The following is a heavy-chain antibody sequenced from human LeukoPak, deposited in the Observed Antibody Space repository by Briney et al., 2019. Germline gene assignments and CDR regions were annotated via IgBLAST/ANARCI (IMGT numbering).Heavy chain of an antibody. V-gene: IGHV3-66*01. D-gene: IGHD3-22*01. Sequence: GGSLRLSCAASGFTVSSNYMSWVRQAPGKGLEWVSVIYSGGSTYYADSVKGRFTISRDNSKNTLYLQMNSLRAEDTAAYYCASTGDYYDSSGYYYYWGQGTLVTVSS. J-gene: IGHJ4*02. CDR3: ASTGDYYDSSGYYYY. CDR2: IYSGGST. CDR1: GFTVSSNY.